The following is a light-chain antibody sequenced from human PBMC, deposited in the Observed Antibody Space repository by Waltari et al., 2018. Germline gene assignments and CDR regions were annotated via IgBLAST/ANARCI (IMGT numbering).Light chain of an antibody. J-gene: IGLJ3*02. CDR2: DDS. CDR3: QVWDSDTDNRV. V-gene: IGLV3-21*02. Sequence: SFVLTQPPSVSVAPGQTASIFCAGKKIGSTSVHWYQQRPGQAPVLVVYDDSDRPSGIPERFSGSNSGNTATLTISGVEAGDEADYYCQVWDSDTDNRVFGGGTKVTVL. CDR1: KIGSTS.